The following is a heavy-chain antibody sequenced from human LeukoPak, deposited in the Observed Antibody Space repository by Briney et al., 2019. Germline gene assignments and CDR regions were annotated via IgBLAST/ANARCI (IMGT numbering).Heavy chain of an antibody. CDR1: GGSISSYY. CDR2: IYYSGST. CDR3: ARDRGAAAGSYYYYYGMDV. Sequence: SETLSLTCTVSGGSISSYYWSWIRQPPGKGLEWIGYIYYSGSTNYNPSLKSRVTISVDTSKNQFSLKLSSVTAADTAVYYCARDRGAAAGSYYYYYGMDVWGQGTTVTVSS. V-gene: IGHV4-59*01. D-gene: IGHD6-13*01. J-gene: IGHJ6*02.